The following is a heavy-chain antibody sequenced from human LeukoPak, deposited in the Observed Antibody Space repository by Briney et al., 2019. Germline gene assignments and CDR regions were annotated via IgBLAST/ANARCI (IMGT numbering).Heavy chain of an antibody. V-gene: IGHV4-4*02. J-gene: IGHJ4*02. D-gene: IGHD6-13*01. CDR3: ARETAAGTSYFDY. Sequence: PSETLSLTCAVSGGSISSRNWWSWVRQPPGKGLEWIGEIYHSGSTNYNPSLMSRVTISVDKSKNQFSLMLSTVTAADTAVYYCARETAAGTSYFDYWGQGTLVIVSS. CDR1: GGSISSRNW. CDR2: IYHSGST.